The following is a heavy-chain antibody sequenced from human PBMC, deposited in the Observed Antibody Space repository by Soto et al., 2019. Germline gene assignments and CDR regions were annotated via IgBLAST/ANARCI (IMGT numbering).Heavy chain of an antibody. V-gene: IGHV1-46*01. D-gene: IGHD2-15*01. Sequence: ASLKVSCNASGYTFTSYYMHWVRQAPGQGLEWMGIINPSGGSTSYAQKFQGRVTMTRDTSTSTVYMELSSLRSEDTAVYYCANAVAGTLLYGMDVWGQGTTVTVSS. J-gene: IGHJ6*02. CDR1: GYTFTSYY. CDR3: ANAVAGTLLYGMDV. CDR2: INPSGGST.